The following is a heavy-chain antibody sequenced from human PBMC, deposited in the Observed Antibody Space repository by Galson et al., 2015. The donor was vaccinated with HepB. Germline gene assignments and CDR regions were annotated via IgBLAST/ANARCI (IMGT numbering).Heavy chain of an antibody. CDR1: GFTFSSND. Sequence: LRLSCAASGFTFSSNDMHWIRQAPGKGLEWVALISYDGSTKYYADSVKGRFTVSRDNSKNMLYLQVNSLRGEDTAVYYCARDPYNGKYYVSLDCWGQGTLVTVSS. CDR3: ARDPYNGKYYVSLDC. CDR2: ISYDGSTK. J-gene: IGHJ4*02. D-gene: IGHD1-26*01. V-gene: IGHV3-30-3*01.